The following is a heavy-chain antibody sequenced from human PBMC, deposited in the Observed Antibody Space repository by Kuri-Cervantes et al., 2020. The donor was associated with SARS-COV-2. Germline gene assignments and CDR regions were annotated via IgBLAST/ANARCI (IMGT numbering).Heavy chain of an antibody. CDR2: ISYDGSNK. CDR1: GFTFSSYA. D-gene: IGHD3-10*01. CDR3: ARVEGSGSYTY. Sequence: GESLKISCAASGFTFSSYAMHWVRQAPGEGLEWVAVISYDGSNKYYADSVKGRFTISRDNSKNTLYLQMNSLRAEDTAVYYCARVEGSGSYTYWGQGTLVTVSS. J-gene: IGHJ4*02. V-gene: IGHV3-30-3*01.